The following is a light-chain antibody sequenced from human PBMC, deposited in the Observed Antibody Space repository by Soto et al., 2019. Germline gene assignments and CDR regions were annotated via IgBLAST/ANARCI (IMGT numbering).Light chain of an antibody. Sequence: DIHMTQSPSSLSASVGHIVTITCRASQGISSYLAWYQQKPGKAPKLLIYAASTLQSGVPSRLSGSGSGTEFTLTISSMKPDDFATYYCQQYSSYWTFAHGTKVDIK. J-gene: IGKJ1*01. CDR1: QGISSY. CDR3: QQYSSYWT. V-gene: IGKV1-16*01. CDR2: AAS.